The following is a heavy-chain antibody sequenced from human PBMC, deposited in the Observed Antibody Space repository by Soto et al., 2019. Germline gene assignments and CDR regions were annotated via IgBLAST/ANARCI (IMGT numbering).Heavy chain of an antibody. J-gene: IGHJ6*02. V-gene: IGHV1-2*04. Sequence: ASVKGSCKASGYTFTGYYMHWLRQAPGQGLEWMGWINPNSGGTNYAQKFQGWVTMTRDTSISTAYMELSRLRSDDTAVYYCARDPLYYYYGMDVWGQGTTVTVSS. CDR1: GYTFTGYY. CDR3: ARDPLYYYYGMDV. CDR2: INPNSGGT.